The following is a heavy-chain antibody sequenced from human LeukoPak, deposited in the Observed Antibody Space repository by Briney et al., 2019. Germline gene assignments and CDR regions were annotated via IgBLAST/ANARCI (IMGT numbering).Heavy chain of an antibody. CDR1: GYSFTSQW. Sequence: PGESLKISCNASGYSFTSQWIGGVRQVPGKVLEWMGIIYPSDSDTRYSPSFQGQLTISAAKSISTASLQWSSLRASDTAMYYCVRRHDYGDSWGRGTLVTVSS. J-gene: IGHJ4*02. D-gene: IGHD4/OR15-4a*01. CDR3: VRRHDYGDS. CDR2: IYPSDSDT. V-gene: IGHV5-51*01.